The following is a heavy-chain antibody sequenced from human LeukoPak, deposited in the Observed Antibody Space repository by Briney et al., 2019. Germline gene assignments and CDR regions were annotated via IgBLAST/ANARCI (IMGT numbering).Heavy chain of an antibody. Sequence: SETLSLTCGVSGYSTSRGYYWAWIRQPPGKGLEWIGTIYHTGSTYYTPSLGSRVTISVDTSKNEFSLNLNSVTAADTAVYYCARAGWIITSGIDYWGQGALVTVSS. D-gene: IGHD3-10*01. CDR1: GYSTSRGYY. J-gene: IGHJ4*02. CDR3: ARAGWIITSGIDY. CDR2: IYHTGST. V-gene: IGHV4-38-2*01.